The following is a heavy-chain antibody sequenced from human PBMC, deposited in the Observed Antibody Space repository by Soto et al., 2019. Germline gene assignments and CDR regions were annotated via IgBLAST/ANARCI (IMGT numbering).Heavy chain of an antibody. V-gene: IGHV1-46*01. Sequence: QVQLVQSGAEVKKPGASVKVSCKASGYTFTSYYMHWVRQAPGQGLEWMGIINPSGGSTSYAQKFQGRVTMTRDTSPSTFYRDLSSLRSEDTAGYYCASGYCSSTSCHNWYFDLWGRGTLVTVSS. CDR2: INPSGGST. J-gene: IGHJ2*01. CDR1: GYTFTSYY. CDR3: ASGYCSSTSCHNWYFDL. D-gene: IGHD2-2*03.